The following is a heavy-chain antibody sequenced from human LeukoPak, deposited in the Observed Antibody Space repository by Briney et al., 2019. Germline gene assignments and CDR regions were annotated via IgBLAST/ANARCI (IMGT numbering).Heavy chain of an antibody. CDR1: GGSISSYY. D-gene: IGHD3-22*01. Sequence: PSETLSLTCTVSGGSISSYYWSWIRQPPGKGLEWIGYIYYSGSTNYNPSLKSRVTMSVDTSKNLLSLKLSSVTAADTALYYCARHRAQTTDQYDSSGYPDSFDIWGQGTMVTVSS. J-gene: IGHJ3*02. CDR3: ARHRAQTTDQYDSSGYPDSFDI. V-gene: IGHV4-59*08. CDR2: IYYSGST.